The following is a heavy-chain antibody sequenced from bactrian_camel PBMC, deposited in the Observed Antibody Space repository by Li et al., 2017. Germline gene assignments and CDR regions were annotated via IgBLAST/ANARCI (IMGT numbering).Heavy chain of an antibody. D-gene: IGHD5*01. V-gene: IGHV3S67*01. CDR2: ISRDDMT. J-gene: IGHJ7*01. Sequence: DVQLVESGGGLVQPGGSLRISCEASGITVSAYAMSWVRQAPGNECELVSCISRDDMTYYTNSVKGRFTISRDNAKNTLYLQLNSLKTEDTAAYYCTKRRAPGTPTAWTSGAKEPRSPSP. CDR1: GITVSAYA.